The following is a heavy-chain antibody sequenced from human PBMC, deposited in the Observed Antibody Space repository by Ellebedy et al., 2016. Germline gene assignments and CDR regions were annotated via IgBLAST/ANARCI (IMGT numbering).Heavy chain of an antibody. J-gene: IGHJ5*02. CDR1: GFAFRNFF. V-gene: IGHV3-21*01. D-gene: IGHD3-16*01. Sequence: GESLKISXVASGFAFRNFFMTWVRQAPGGGLEWVSTISGGGDITVSADSVKGRFTISRDNAKNSVYLQMNSLRGEDTALYYCARGVGGTSLNWFDPWGQGTLVTVSS. CDR2: ISGGGDIT. CDR3: ARGVGGTSLNWFDP.